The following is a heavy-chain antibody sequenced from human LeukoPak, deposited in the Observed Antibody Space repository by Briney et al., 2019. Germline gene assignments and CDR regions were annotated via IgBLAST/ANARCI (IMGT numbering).Heavy chain of an antibody. CDR2: INPNSGGT. Sequence: ASVKVSCKASGYTFTGYYMHWVRQAPGQGLEWMGWINPNSGGTNYAQKFQGWVTMTRDTSISTAYMELSRLRSDDTAVYYCAILRFGESTLDPWGQGTLVTVSS. CDR3: AILRFGESTLDP. V-gene: IGHV1-2*04. J-gene: IGHJ5*02. D-gene: IGHD3-10*01. CDR1: GYTFTGYY.